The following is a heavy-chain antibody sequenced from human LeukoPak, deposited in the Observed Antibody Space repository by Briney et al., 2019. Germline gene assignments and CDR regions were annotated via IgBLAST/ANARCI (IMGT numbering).Heavy chain of an antibody. Sequence: SETLSLTCAVSGGSISSSNWWSWVRQPPGKGLEWIGEIYHSGSTNYNPSLKSRVTISVGKSKNQFSLKLSSVTAADTAVYYCARESGGSPTRLDPFDIWGQGTMVTVSS. D-gene: IGHD2-15*01. CDR3: ARESGGSPTRLDPFDI. V-gene: IGHV4-4*02. J-gene: IGHJ3*02. CDR1: GGSISSSNW. CDR2: IYHSGST.